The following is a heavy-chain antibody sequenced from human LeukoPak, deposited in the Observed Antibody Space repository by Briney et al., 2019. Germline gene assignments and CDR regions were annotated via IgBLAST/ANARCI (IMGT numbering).Heavy chain of an antibody. CDR1: GFTFSSYA. V-gene: IGHV4-39*01. J-gene: IGHJ4*02. CDR3: ARRGSGYDYNPYDY. CDR2: VYYSGST. D-gene: IGHD5-12*01. Sequence: GSLRLSCAASGFTFSSYAMSWVRQPPGKGLEWIGSVYYSGSTYYNPSLKSRVTISVDTSKNQFSLKLSSVTAADTAVYFCARRGSGYDYNPYDYWGQGTLVTVSS.